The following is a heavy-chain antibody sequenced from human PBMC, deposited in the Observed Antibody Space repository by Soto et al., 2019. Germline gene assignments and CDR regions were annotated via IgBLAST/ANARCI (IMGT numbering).Heavy chain of an antibody. CDR3: ASSSWFLVNYYYGMDV. Sequence: QVQLVQSGAEVKKPGASVKVSCKASGYTFTSYGISWVRQAPGQGLEWMGWISAYNGNTNYAQKLQGRVTITTDTSTSTAYMELRSLRSDDTAVYYCASSSWFLVNYYYGMDVWGQGTTVTVSS. CDR2: ISAYNGNT. D-gene: IGHD6-13*01. V-gene: IGHV1-18*01. CDR1: GYTFTSYG. J-gene: IGHJ6*02.